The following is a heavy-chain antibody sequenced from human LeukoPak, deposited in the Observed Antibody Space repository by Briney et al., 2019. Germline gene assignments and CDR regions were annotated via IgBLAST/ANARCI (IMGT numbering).Heavy chain of an antibody. V-gene: IGHV3-74*01. D-gene: IGHD2-15*01. Sequence: PGGSLRLSCAASGVTFSRYWMHWVRQAQGQGLGWVSRIKNDGSSTTYADAVKGRFTISRDNATNTLYLQMDSLRAEDTAVYYCVREPYCSGGSCYTSGFDCWGQGTLVTVSS. J-gene: IGHJ4*02. CDR3: VREPYCSGGSCYTSGFDC. CDR2: IKNDGSST. CDR1: GVTFSRYW.